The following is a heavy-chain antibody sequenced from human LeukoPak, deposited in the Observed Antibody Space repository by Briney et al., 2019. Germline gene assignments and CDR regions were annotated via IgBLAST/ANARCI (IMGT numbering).Heavy chain of an antibody. D-gene: IGHD6-19*01. CDR3: ARVEISSGWYYYYYYMDV. CDR2: INTNTGNP. V-gene: IGHV7-4-1*02. CDR1: GYTFTSYA. Sequence: GASVKVSCKASGYTFTSYAMNWVRQAPGQGLEWMGWINTNTGNPTYAQGFTGRFVFSLDTSVSTAYLQISSLKAEDTAVYYCARVEISSGWYYYYYYMDVWGKGTTVTISS. J-gene: IGHJ6*03.